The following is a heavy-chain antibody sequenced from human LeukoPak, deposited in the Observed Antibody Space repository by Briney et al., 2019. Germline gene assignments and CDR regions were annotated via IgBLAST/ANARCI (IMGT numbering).Heavy chain of an antibody. CDR1: GFALSSHW. CDR3: AKAQGPGEHSSSSTLFDY. Sequence: GGSLRLSCAASGFALSSHWMTWVRQVPGRGPEWVANVNRDGSETYYLDSVKGRFTISKDNAKNSLYLQMNSLRAEDTALYYCAKAQGPGEHSSSSTLFDYWGQGTLVTVSS. D-gene: IGHD6-6*01. V-gene: IGHV3-7*03. J-gene: IGHJ4*02. CDR2: VNRDGSET.